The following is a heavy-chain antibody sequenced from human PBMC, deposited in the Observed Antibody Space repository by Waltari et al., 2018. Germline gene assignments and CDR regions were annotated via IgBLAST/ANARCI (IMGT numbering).Heavy chain of an antibody. CDR1: GFYFPIYS. V-gene: IGHV3-48*04. CDR2: IGQNLAI. CDR3: ARDARRESSGYDYFFDH. Sequence: EVQLVESGGGLVQPGGSLRLSCEASGFYFPIYSLNWVRQAPGKVVGWVLHIGQNLAIDHADSLRGRFTISRDNAKNAVYLQMNSLTADDTAVYYCARDARRESSGYDYFFDHWGQGVLVTVSS. J-gene: IGHJ5*02. D-gene: IGHD5-12*01.